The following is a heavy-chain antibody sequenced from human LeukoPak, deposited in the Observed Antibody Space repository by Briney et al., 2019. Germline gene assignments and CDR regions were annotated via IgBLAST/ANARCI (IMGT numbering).Heavy chain of an antibody. V-gene: IGHV4-61*01. CDR3: ARSIAAAGHNFDS. CDR1: GGSVSSDSFN. Sequence: SETLSLTCTVSGGSVSSDSFNWSWIRQPPGKGLEWIAYIYYSGSTNSNPSLQSRVTISLDTSKNQFSLKLSSVTAADTAVYYCARSIAAAGHNFDSWGQGTLVTVSS. J-gene: IGHJ4*02. D-gene: IGHD6-13*01. CDR2: IYYSGST.